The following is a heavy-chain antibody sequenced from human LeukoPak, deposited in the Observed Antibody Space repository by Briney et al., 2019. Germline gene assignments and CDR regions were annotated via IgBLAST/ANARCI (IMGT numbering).Heavy chain of an antibody. V-gene: IGHV3-30*04. J-gene: IGHJ3*02. D-gene: IGHD3-22*01. CDR2: MSYVGSNK. CDR1: GFTFSSYA. Sequence: GGSLRLSCAASGFTFSSYAMHWVRQAPGKGLEWVAVMSYVGSNKYYADSVKGRFTISRDNSKNTLYLQMNSLRAEDTAVYYCARLLAGSGYARDAFDIWGQGTMVTVSS. CDR3: ARLLAGSGYARDAFDI.